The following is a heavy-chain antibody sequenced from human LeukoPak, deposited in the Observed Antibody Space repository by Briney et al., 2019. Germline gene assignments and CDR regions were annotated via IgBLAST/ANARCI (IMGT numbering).Heavy chain of an antibody. CDR1: GFTFSSYG. CDR3: ARSLGYCSSTSCYPFDY. Sequence: PGGSLRLSCAASGFTFSSYGMHWVRQAPGKGLEWVAFIRYDGSNKYYADSVKGRFTISRDNSKNTLYLQMNSLRAEDTAVYYCARSLGYCSSTSCYPFDYWGQGTLVTVSS. D-gene: IGHD2-2*01. J-gene: IGHJ4*02. V-gene: IGHV3-30*02. CDR2: IRYDGSNK.